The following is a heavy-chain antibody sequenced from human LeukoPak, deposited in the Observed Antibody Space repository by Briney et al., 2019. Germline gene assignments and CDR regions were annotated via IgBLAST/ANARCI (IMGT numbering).Heavy chain of an antibody. CDR3: ARVAYSSSLDDAFDI. CDR1: GYSISSGYY. Sequence: SETLSLTCTVPGYSISSGYYWGWIRQPPGKGLEWIGSIYHSGSTYSNPSLKSRVTISVDTSKNQFSLKLSSVTAADTAVYYCARVAYSSSLDDAFDIWGQGTMVTVSS. D-gene: IGHD6-6*01. J-gene: IGHJ3*02. CDR2: IYHSGST. V-gene: IGHV4-38-2*02.